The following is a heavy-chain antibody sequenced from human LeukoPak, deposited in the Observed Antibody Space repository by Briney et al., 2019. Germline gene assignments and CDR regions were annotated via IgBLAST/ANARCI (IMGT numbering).Heavy chain of an antibody. CDR3: ARVGSSGWYVHPTLDY. D-gene: IGHD6-19*01. J-gene: IGHJ4*02. Sequence: ASVKVSCKASGYTFSGYYIHWVRQARGQGLEWMAWINPSNGDTNYAQKFQGRDTMNRDTSISTAYMELTRLISDDAAVYYCARVGSSGWYVHPTLDYWGQGTLVTVSS. CDR1: GYTFSGYY. CDR2: INPSNGDT. V-gene: IGHV1-2*02.